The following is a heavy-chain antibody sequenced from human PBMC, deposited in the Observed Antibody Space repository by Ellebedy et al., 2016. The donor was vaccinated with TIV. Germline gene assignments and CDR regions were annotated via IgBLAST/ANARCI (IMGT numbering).Heavy chain of an antibody. CDR2: IIPMFGTA. J-gene: IGHJ6*03. CDR1: GGTFSRNG. CDR3: AEQTSPLRGYMDV. D-gene: IGHD2-2*01. V-gene: IGHV1-69*13. Sequence: SVKVSXKASGGTFSRNGISWVRQAPGQGLEWMGGIIPMFGTANYAQKFEGRVTITADESTTTAYMELSSLRSEDTAVYYCAEQTSPLRGYMDVWGNGTTVTVSS.